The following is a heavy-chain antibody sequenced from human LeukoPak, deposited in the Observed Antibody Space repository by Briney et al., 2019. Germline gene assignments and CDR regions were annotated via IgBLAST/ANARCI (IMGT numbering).Heavy chain of an antibody. Sequence: GESLKISCAASGFTFSGSAIHWVRQASGKGLEWVGRIRSKAQNYATAYAASVKGRFTISRDDSENTAYLQMNSLKTEDTAVYYCTRLDDFWSGQTPPVGMDVWGRGTTVTVSS. CDR3: TRLDDFWSGQTPPVGMDV. CDR2: IRSKAQNYAT. D-gene: IGHD3-3*01. CDR1: GFTFSGSA. J-gene: IGHJ6*02. V-gene: IGHV3-73*01.